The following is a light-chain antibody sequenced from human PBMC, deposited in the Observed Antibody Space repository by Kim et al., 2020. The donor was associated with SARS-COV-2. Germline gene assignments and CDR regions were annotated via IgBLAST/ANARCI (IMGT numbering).Light chain of an antibody. CDR2: DAS. Sequence: SAAIGDRVTTARGRSQGISNYFAWYQQQPGNVPTPLMYDASALQSAVTSRFSGSGSETDFTLTISRLQTEDVATYYCRKYNSAPLPSGHGTKVD. CDR3: RKYNSAPLP. V-gene: IGKV1-27*01. CDR1: QGISNY. J-gene: IGKJ3*01.